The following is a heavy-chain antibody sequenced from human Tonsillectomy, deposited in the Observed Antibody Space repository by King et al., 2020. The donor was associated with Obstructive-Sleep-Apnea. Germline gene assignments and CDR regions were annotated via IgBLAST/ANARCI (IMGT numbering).Heavy chain of an antibody. Sequence: LQLQEPGSGLVKPSQTLSLTCAVSGGSISSGGYSWSWIRQPPGKGLEWIGYIYHSGSTYYNPSLKSRVTISVDRSKNQFSLKLSSVTAADTAVYYCARVPPNYYDSSGYYGYFDYWGQGTLVTVSS. J-gene: IGHJ4*02. CDR1: GGSISSGGYS. D-gene: IGHD3-22*01. V-gene: IGHV4-30-2*01. CDR3: ARVPPNYYDSSGYYGYFDY. CDR2: IYHSGST.